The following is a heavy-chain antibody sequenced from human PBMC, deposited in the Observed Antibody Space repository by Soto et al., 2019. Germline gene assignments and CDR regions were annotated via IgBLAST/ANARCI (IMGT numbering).Heavy chain of an antibody. CDR3: ARGQEGVVATH. J-gene: IGHJ4*01. V-gene: IGHV4-34*01. CDR1: GGSLSGYY. D-gene: IGHD5-12*01. CDR2: VKDGGHT. Sequence: QVQLQQWGAGLLKPSETLSLKCAVTGGSLSGYYWSWIRQPPGKGLEWIGEVKDGGHTNYSPSLRGRVTISSDTSNKQFSLRLNSVTAADTGVYYCARGQEGVVATHWDHGSLVTVSS.